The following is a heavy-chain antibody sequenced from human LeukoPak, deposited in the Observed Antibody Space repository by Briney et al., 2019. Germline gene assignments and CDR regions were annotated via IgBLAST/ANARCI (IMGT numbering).Heavy chain of an antibody. J-gene: IGHJ4*02. CDR1: GYTFTGYY. CDR3: ARPLYPYGSGSYYYFDY. V-gene: IGHV1-2*02. CDR2: VNPNSGGT. D-gene: IGHD3-10*01. Sequence: ASVKVSCKASGYTFTGYYMHWVRQAPGQGLEWMGWVNPNSGGTNYAQKFQGRVTMTRDTSISTAYLQWSSLKASDTAMYYCARPLYPYGSGSYYYFDYWGQGTLVTVSS.